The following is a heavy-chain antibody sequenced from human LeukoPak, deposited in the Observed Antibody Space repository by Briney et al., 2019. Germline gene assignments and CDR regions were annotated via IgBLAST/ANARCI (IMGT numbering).Heavy chain of an antibody. V-gene: IGHV4-34*01. CDR3: AGQSGIQLDY. CDR1: GGSFSGYY. J-gene: IGHJ4*02. CDR2: INHSGST. Sequence: PSETLSLTCAVYGGSFSGYYWSWIRQPPGKGLEWIGEINHSGSTNYNPSLKSRVTISVDTSKNQFSLKLSSVTAADTAVYYCAGQSGIQLDYWGQGTLVTVPS. D-gene: IGHD5-18*01.